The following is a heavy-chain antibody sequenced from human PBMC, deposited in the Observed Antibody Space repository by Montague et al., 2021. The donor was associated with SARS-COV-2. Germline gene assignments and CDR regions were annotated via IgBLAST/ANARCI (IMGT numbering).Heavy chain of an antibody. D-gene: IGHD3-9*01. J-gene: IGHJ4*02. Sequence: SLRLSCAASGFTFSSYSMNWVRQAPGKGLEWVSSISSSSSYIYYADSVKGRFSISRDNAKNSLYLQMNSLRAEDTAVYYCARDMYYDILTGYYTYWGQGTLVTVSS. V-gene: IGHV3-21*01. CDR2: ISSSSSYI. CDR3: ARDMYYDILTGYYTY. CDR1: GFTFSSYS.